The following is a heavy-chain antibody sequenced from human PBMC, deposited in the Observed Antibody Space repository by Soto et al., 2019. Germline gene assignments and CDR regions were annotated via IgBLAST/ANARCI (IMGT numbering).Heavy chain of an antibody. Sequence: ASVKVSCKASGYTFTSYGISWVRQAPGQGLEWMGWIIPYNGKTNYAQKFQGRVTITADKSTSTAYMELSSLRSEDTAVYYCASRKGYNWYGEEDYWGQGTLVTVSS. D-gene: IGHD1-20*01. CDR3: ASRKGYNWYGEEDY. CDR2: IIPYNGKT. CDR1: GYTFTSYG. V-gene: IGHV1-18*01. J-gene: IGHJ4*02.